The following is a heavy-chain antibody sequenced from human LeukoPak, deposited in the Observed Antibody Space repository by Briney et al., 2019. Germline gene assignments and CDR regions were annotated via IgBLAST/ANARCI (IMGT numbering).Heavy chain of an antibody. CDR3: ARVNCTNGVCYNSRGWFDP. V-gene: IGHV4-59*01. J-gene: IGHJ5*02. CDR1: DDSITMYY. Sequence: PSETLSLTCTVSDDSITMYYWTWIRQPPGKGLEWIGYIHYSGSANYNPSLKSRVTISVDKSKNQFSLRLSSVTAADTAVYYCARVNCTNGVCYNSRGWFDPWGQGTLVTVSS. CDR2: IHYSGSA. D-gene: IGHD2-8*01.